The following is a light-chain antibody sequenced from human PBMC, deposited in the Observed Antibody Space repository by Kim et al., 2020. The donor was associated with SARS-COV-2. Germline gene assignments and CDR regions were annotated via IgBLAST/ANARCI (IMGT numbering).Light chain of an antibody. J-gene: IGKJ2*01. V-gene: IGKV3-11*01. Sequence: EVVLTQSPATLSLSPGERATLSCRASQSLSTSLAWYQHKPGQAPRLLIYDSSNRATGIPARFSGSGSGTEFTLTISSLEPEDFAVYFCQERCSWPSMDSFGQGTRLEI. CDR1: QSLSTS. CDR2: DSS. CDR3: QERCSWPSMDS.